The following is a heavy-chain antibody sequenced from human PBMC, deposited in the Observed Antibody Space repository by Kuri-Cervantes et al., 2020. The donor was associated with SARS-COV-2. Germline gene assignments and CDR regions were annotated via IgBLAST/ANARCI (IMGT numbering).Heavy chain of an antibody. CDR2: ISGSGGST. D-gene: IGHD3-3*01. CDR3: AKDRDPIFGVVAYGDFDY. J-gene: IGHJ4*02. Sequence: GGSLRLSCAVYGGSFSGYYWSWIRQPPGKGLEWVSAISGSGGSTYYADSVKGRFTISRDNSKNTLYLQMNSLRAEDTAVYYCAKDRDPIFGVVAYGDFDYWAQGTLVTVSS. CDR1: GGSFSGYY. V-gene: IGHV3-23*01.